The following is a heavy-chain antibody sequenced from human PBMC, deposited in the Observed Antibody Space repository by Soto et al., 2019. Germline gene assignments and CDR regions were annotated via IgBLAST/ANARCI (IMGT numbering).Heavy chain of an antibody. V-gene: IGHV3-23*01. D-gene: IGHD3-10*01. J-gene: IGHJ4*02. CDR1: GFVFSSYA. CDR2: ISRSGGNT. Sequence: EVQLLESGGGLVQPGGSLRLSCAASGFVFSSYAMSWVRQAPGKGLEWVSTISRSGGNTYYADSVKGRFTISRDNSKNTLYLQMNSLRAEDTALYYCAKDPRVHYYGSGSSSYWGQGTLVTVSS. CDR3: AKDPRVHYYGSGSSSY.